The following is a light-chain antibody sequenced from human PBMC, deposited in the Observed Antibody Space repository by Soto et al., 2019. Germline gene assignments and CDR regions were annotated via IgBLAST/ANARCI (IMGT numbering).Light chain of an antibody. CDR1: QSVNSGY. V-gene: IGKV3-20*01. CDR2: DTS. Sequence: EIVLTQSPGTLSLSPGERATHSCRASQSVNSGYLAWYQHTPGQAPRLLIYDTSTRATGIPDRFSGSGSGTDFTLTISRLEPEDFAVFYCQQYGSSPRTFGQGTKVDIK. CDR3: QQYGSSPRT. J-gene: IGKJ1*01.